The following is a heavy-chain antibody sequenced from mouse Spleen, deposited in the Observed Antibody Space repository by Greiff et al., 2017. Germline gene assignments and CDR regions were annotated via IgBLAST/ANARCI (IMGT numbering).Heavy chain of an antibody. V-gene: IGHV5-9-2*01. CDR1: GFTFSSYG. CDR3: ARQTTVVATNAMDY. D-gene: IGHD1-1*01. J-gene: IGHJ4*01. Sequence: EVKLMESGGGLVKPGGSLKLSCAASGFTFSSYGMSWVRQTPEKRLEWVATISGGGSYTYYPDSVKGRFTISRDNAKNNLYLQMSSLRSEDTALYYCARQTTVVATNAMDYWGQGTSVTVSS. CDR2: ISGGGSYT.